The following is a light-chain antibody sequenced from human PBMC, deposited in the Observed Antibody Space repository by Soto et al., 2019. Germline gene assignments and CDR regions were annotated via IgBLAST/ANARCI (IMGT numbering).Light chain of an antibody. Sequence: DIQMTQSPSSLSASVGDRVTITCRASQTISRNLNWYQQKPGKAPDLLIFAASNLQSGVPSRFSGSGSGADFTLTISSLQPEDFATYYCQQGHSAPLTFGGGTKVEIQ. CDR1: QTISRN. CDR3: QQGHSAPLT. CDR2: AAS. J-gene: IGKJ4*01. V-gene: IGKV1-39*01.